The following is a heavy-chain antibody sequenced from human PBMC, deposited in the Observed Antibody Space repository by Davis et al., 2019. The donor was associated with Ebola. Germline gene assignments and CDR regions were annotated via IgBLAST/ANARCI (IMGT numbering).Heavy chain of an antibody. CDR3: ARYGPLGYDFWSGYYQY. D-gene: IGHD3-3*01. J-gene: IGHJ4*02. CDR2: ISSSGSTI. CDR1: GFTFSSYE. Sequence: GESLKISCAASGFTFSSYEMNWVRQAPGKGLEWVSYISSSGSTIYYADSVKGRFTISRDNAKNSLYLQMNSLRAEDTAVYYCARYGPLGYDFWSGYYQYWGQGTLVTVSS. V-gene: IGHV3-48*03.